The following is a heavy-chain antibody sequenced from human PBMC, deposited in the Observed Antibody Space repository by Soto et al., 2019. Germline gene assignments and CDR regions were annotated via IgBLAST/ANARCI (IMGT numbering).Heavy chain of an antibody. CDR3: ARWKAWEHPSNHYCFDY. CDR1: GRTFLISA. D-gene: IGHD1-26*01. Sequence: QVQLVQYGAEVKTPGSSVRVSCQTAGRTFLISAIAWVRQAPGQGLEWMGGIIPILGTIHIAQNFQGRVNCTADSSTSTAYRDLSRLRSEDTSTDFCARWKAWEHPSNHYCFDYWGQGSQVIVSS. CDR2: IIPILGTI. J-gene: IGHJ4*02. V-gene: IGHV1-69*06.